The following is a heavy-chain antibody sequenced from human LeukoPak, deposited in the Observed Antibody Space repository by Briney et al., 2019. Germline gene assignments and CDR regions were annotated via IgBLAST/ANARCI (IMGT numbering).Heavy chain of an antibody. CDR2: IYTSGST. CDR3: ARGGNGILTGYIWFDP. J-gene: IGHJ5*02. Sequence: SETLSLTCTVSGGSISSYYWSWIRQPAGKGLEWIGRIYTSGSTNYNPSLKSRVTMSVDTSKNQFSLKLSSVTAADTAVYYCARGGNGILTGYIWFDPWGQGTLVTVSS. V-gene: IGHV4-4*07. D-gene: IGHD3-9*01. CDR1: GGSISSYY.